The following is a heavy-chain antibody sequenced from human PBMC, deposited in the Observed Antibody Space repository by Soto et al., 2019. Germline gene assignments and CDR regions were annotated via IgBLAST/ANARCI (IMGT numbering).Heavy chain of an antibody. V-gene: IGHV3-30*18. Sequence: GESLKISCAASGFTFSSYGMHWVRQAPGKGLEWVAVISYDGGNKYYADSVKGRFTISRDNSKNTLYLQMNSLRAEDTAVYYCAKEGGYSYDYYYYGMDVWGQGTTVTVSS. CDR3: AKEGGYSYDYYYYGMDV. J-gene: IGHJ6*02. CDR2: ISYDGGNK. CDR1: GFTFSSYG. D-gene: IGHD5-18*01.